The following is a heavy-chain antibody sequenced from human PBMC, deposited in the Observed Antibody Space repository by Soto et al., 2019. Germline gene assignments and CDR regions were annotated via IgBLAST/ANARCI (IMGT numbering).Heavy chain of an antibody. J-gene: IGHJ6*04. Sequence: GSSVKVSCKASGYTFSGYYMHWVRQAPGQGLEWMGWINPNNGGTNSERKFRGRVSLTRDTSISTAYMELSRLKPDDTATYYCARIKHDSRGWNYYSYGVEVWGKGTTVTGSA. CDR3: ARIKHDSRGWNYYSYGVEV. V-gene: IGHV1-2*02. D-gene: IGHD6-19*01. CDR2: INPNNGGT. CDR1: GYTFSGYY.